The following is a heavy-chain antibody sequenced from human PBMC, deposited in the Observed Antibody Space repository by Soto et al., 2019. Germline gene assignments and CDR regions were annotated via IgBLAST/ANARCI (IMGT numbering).Heavy chain of an antibody. V-gene: IGHV1-3*01. Sequence: HVELVQSGADVKKPGASVTISCKASGYTFTDYALHWVRQAPGQRLEWMGWMNAGVGNTLYSQKFQGRITITRDTSASTAYLELNSMNFEDTAIYYCARDTGYTFGSLNYWGPGTLVTVSS. CDR2: MNAGVGNT. CDR1: GYTFTDYA. CDR3: ARDTGYTFGSLNY. D-gene: IGHD5-18*01. J-gene: IGHJ4*02.